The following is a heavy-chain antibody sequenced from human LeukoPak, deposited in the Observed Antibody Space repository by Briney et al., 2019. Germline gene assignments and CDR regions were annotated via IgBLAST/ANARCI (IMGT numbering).Heavy chain of an antibody. CDR2: INPSGGST. CDR1: GYSXSSYY. CDR3: ARWTGTTGLDY. Sequence: ASVKVSCKASGYSXSSYYMHGVRQAPGQGLEWMGIINPSGGSTTYAQKFRDRVTMTRDTSTTTVYMELSSLKFEDTAVYYCARWTGTTGLDYWGQGTLVTVSS. V-gene: IGHV1-46*01. J-gene: IGHJ4*02. D-gene: IGHD1-1*01.